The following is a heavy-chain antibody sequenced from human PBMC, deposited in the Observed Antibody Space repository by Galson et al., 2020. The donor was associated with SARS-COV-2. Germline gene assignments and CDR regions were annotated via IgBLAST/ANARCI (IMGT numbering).Heavy chain of an antibody. CDR2: IYPGDSDT. D-gene: IGHD3-10*01. J-gene: IGHJ4*02. Sequence: HGESLKISCKGSGYSFTSYWIGWVRQMPGKGLEWMGIIYPGDSDTRYSPSFQGQVTISADKSISTAYLQWSSLKASDTAMYYCAVYHYYGSGSYYNYYFDYWGQGTLVTVSS. V-gene: IGHV5-51*01. CDR1: GYSFTSYW. CDR3: AVYHYYGSGSYYNYYFDY.